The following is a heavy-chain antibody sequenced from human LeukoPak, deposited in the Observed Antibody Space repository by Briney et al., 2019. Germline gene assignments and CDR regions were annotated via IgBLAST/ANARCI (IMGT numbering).Heavy chain of an antibody. D-gene: IGHD7-27*01. CDR1: GFSIGSSW. CDR3: ARDPAWGAIDY. V-gene: IGHV3-7*01. Sequence: GGSLRLSCAVSGFSIGSSWMSWVRQTPGKRLEWVADMNEDGSGTYYVDSVKGRFTVSRDNAQNSEYLQMNSLRVEDTGVYYCARDPAWGAIDYWGQGTLVTVSS. J-gene: IGHJ4*02. CDR2: MNEDGSGT.